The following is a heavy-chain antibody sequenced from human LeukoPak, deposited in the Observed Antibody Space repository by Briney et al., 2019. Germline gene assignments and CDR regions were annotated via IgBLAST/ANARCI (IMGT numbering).Heavy chain of an antibody. CDR2: ISSSSSTI. D-gene: IGHD6-19*01. J-gene: IGHJ4*02. V-gene: IGHV3-48*04. Sequence: PGGSLRLSCAASGFTFSSYSMNSVRQAPGKGLEWVSYISSSSSTIYYADSVKGRFTISRDNAKYSLYLQMNSLRAEDTAVYCCARAPFRGYSTGWYRYFDYWGQGTLVTVSS. CDR1: GFTFSSYS. CDR3: ARAPFRGYSTGWYRYFDY.